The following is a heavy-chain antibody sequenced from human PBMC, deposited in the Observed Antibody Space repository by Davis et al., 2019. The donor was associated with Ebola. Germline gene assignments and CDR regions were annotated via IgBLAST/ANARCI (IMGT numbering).Heavy chain of an antibody. V-gene: IGHV3-23*01. D-gene: IGHD3-22*01. CDR3: AKDLAGRHYDSSGYYWRGIYYYYYGMDV. J-gene: IGHJ6*02. CDR2: ISGSGGST. CDR1: GFTFSSYA. Sequence: GESLKISCAASGFTFSSYAMSWVRQAPGKGLEWVSAISGSGGSTYYADSVKGRFTISRDNSKNTLYLQMNSLRAEDTAVYYCAKDLAGRHYDSSGYYWRGIYYYYYGMDVWGQGTTVTVSS.